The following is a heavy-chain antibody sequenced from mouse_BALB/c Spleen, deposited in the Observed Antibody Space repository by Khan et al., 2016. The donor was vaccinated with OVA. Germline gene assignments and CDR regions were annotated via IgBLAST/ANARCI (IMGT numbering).Heavy chain of an antibody. D-gene: IGHD1-2*01. CDR2: ISPGSGDP. CDR3: ARRNYFGYTFAY. Sequence: QVQLQQSGAELARPGASVKLSCKASGYTFTDYYINWVKQRTGQGLEWIGEISPGSGDPYYNDRFKGKATLTADKSSSTAYMQLSSLTSEASAVYFCARRNYFGYTFAYWGQGTLVTVSA. CDR1: GYTFTDYY. V-gene: IGHV1-77*01. J-gene: IGHJ3*01.